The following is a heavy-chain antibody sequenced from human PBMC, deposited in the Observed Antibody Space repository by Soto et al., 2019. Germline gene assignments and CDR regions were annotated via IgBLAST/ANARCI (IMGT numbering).Heavy chain of an antibody. CDR1: GGTFSSYA. CDR2: IIPIFGTA. V-gene: IGHV1-69*12. J-gene: IGHJ4*02. D-gene: IGHD3-22*01. CDR3: ARGARPWEGHYYDSSGYGSLDY. Sequence: QVQLVQSGAEVKKPGSSVKVSCKASGGTFSSYAISWVRQAPGQGLEWMGGIIPIFGTANYAQKFQGRVTITADESTSTAYMELSSLRSEDTAVYYCARGARPWEGHYYDSSGYGSLDYWGQGTLVTVSS.